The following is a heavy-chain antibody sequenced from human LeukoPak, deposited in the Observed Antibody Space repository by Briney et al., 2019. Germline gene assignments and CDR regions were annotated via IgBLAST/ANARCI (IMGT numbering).Heavy chain of an antibody. V-gene: IGHV1-2*02. CDR3: ARGVTTTIPPIY. CDR1: GYTFTGYY. Sequence: ASVKVSCKASGYTFTGYYMHWVRQAPGQGLEWMGWINPNSGGTNYAQKFQGRVTMTRDTSTSTAYMELSRLRSDDTAVYYCARGVTTTIPPIYWGQGTLVTVSS. J-gene: IGHJ4*02. CDR2: INPNSGGT. D-gene: IGHD4-17*01.